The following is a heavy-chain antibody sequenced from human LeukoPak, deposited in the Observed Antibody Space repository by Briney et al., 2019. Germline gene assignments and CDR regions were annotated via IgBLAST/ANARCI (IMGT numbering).Heavy chain of an antibody. D-gene: IGHD1-1*01. CDR1: GFTFSSYA. Sequence: SGGSLRLSCAASGFTFSSYAMPWVRQAPGKGLEWVAVISYDGSNKYYADSVKGRFTISRDNSKNTLYLQMNSLRAEDTAVYYCARSPNGSKLDYWGQGTLVTVSS. J-gene: IGHJ4*02. CDR2: ISYDGSNK. CDR3: ARSPNGSKLDY. V-gene: IGHV3-30-3*01.